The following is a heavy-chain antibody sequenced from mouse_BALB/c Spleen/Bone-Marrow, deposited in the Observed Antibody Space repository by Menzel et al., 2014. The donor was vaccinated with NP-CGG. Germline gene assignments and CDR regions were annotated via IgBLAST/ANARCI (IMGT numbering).Heavy chain of an antibody. CDR2: ISSGGSYT. Sequence: EVQLQQSGGGLVKPGGSLKLSCAASGFTFSSYAMSWVRQSPEKRLEWVAEISSGGSYTYYPDTVTGRFTNSGDNAKNTLYLEMSSLRSEDTAMYYCARDYYGSSYAMDYWGQGTSVTVSS. D-gene: IGHD1-1*01. CDR3: ARDYYGSSYAMDY. V-gene: IGHV5-9-4*01. CDR1: GFTFSSYA. J-gene: IGHJ4*01.